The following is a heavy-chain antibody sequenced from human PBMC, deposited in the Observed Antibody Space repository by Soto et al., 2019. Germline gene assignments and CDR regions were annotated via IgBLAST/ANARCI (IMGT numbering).Heavy chain of an antibody. CDR2: ISAYNGNT. CDR1: GYTFTSYG. J-gene: IGHJ5*02. CDR3: ARDRIVVVVAATLDP. Sequence: ASVKVSCKASGYTFTSYGISWVRQAPGQGREWMGWISAYNGNTNYAQKLQGRVTMTTDTSTSTAYMELRSLRSDDTAVYYCARDRIVVVVAATLDPWGQGTLVTVSS. D-gene: IGHD2-15*01. V-gene: IGHV1-18*01.